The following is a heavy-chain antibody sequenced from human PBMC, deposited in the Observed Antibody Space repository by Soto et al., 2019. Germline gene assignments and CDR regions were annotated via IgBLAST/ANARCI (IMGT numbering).Heavy chain of an antibody. Sequence: PGGSLRLSCAASGFTFDDYGMSWVRQAPGKGLEWVSGINWNGGSTGYADSVKGRFTISRDNAKNSLYLQMNSLRAEDTALYYCARDSGPATTVVTPYYFDYWGQGTLVTVSS. V-gene: IGHV3-20*04. CDR2: INWNGGST. D-gene: IGHD4-17*01. CDR3: ARDSGPATTVVTPYYFDY. CDR1: GFTFDDYG. J-gene: IGHJ4*02.